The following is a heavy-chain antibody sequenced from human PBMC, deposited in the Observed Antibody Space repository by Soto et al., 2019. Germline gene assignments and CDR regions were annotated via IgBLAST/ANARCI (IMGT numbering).Heavy chain of an antibody. CDR2: ISYDGSNK. V-gene: IGHV3-30*18. Sequence: QEQLVESGGGVVQPGRSLRLSCAASGFTFSSYGMHWVRQAPGKGLEWVAVISYDGSNKYYVDSVKGRFTISRDNSKNTLYQQMNSLRAEDTAVYYCAKGSTAMTYFDYWGQGTLVTVSS. D-gene: IGHD5-18*01. CDR1: GFTFSSYG. CDR3: AKGSTAMTYFDY. J-gene: IGHJ4*02.